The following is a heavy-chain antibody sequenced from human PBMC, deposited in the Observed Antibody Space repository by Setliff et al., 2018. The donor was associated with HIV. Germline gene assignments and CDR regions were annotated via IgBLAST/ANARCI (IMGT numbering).Heavy chain of an antibody. J-gene: IGHJ6*03. CDR3: AREDSEPAAFYYYFMDV. D-gene: IGHD2-2*01. CDR1: GYTFTTYT. CDR2: INAGNGNT. V-gene: IGHV1-3*01. Sequence: ASVKVSCKTSGYTFTTYTIHWVRQAPGQRLEWMGWINAGNGNTKYSQEFQGRVTMTRNTSISTAYMELSSLRSDDTAVYYCAREDSEPAAFYYYFMDVWGKGTTVTVSS.